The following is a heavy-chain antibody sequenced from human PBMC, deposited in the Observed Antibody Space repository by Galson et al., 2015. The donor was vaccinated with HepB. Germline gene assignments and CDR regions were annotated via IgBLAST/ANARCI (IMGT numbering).Heavy chain of an antibody. CDR2: ISGGGART. J-gene: IGHJ4*02. CDR3: AKGGNKSCFDY. V-gene: IGHV3-23*01. D-gene: IGHD2/OR15-2a*01. Sequence: SLRLSCAASGLTFNDYAMSWVRQAPGQGLEWVSTISGGGARTFYAHSVKGRFTISRDNSQNTVSLQMNSLRAEDTAIYYCAKGGNKSCFDYWGQGTLVTVSS. CDR1: GLTFNDYA.